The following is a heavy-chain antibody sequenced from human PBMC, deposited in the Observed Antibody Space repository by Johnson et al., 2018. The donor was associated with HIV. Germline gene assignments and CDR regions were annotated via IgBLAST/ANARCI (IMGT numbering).Heavy chain of an antibody. Sequence: QVQLVESGGGVVQPGRSLRLSCAASGFTFSTYGMHWVRQAPGTGLEWVALISYNGTNKYYADSVKGRFTISRDNSKNTLFLQMNSLRAEDTAVYYCAKAVGWGNGYNHDAFDMCGQGTMVTVSS. J-gene: IGHJ3*02. CDR2: ISYNGTNK. CDR1: GFTFSTYG. CDR3: AKAVGWGNGYNHDAFDM. D-gene: IGHD5-24*01. V-gene: IGHV3-30*18.